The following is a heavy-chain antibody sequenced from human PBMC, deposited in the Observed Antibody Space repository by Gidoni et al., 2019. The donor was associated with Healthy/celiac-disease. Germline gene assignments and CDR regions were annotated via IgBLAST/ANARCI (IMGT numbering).Heavy chain of an antibody. J-gene: IGHJ4*02. CDR3: TTSGDWLLYGVFDY. CDR2: IKSKTDGGTT. D-gene: IGHD3-9*01. Sequence: EVQLVESGGGLVKPGGSLRLSCAASGFTFSNAWMSWVRQAPGKGLEWVGRIKSKTDGGTTDYAAPVKGRFTISRDDSKNTLYLQMNSLKTEDTAVYYCTTSGDWLLYGVFDYWGQGTLVTVSS. V-gene: IGHV3-15*01. CDR1: GFTFSNAW.